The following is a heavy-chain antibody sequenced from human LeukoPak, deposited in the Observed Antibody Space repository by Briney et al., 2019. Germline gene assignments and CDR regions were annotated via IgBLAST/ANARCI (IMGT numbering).Heavy chain of an antibody. CDR1: GGSTTSRSHY. CDR2: INYSGTT. D-gene: IGHD4-11*01. CDR3: ASQPTTDIGIDY. J-gene: IGHJ4*02. Sequence: SETLSLTCSVSGGSTTSRSHYWGWIRQPPGKVLEWIGSINYSGTTYYNPSLRSRVTISIDTSKNQFSLKLTSVTATDTAVYYCASQPTTDIGIDYWGQGTLVTVSS. V-gene: IGHV4-39*01.